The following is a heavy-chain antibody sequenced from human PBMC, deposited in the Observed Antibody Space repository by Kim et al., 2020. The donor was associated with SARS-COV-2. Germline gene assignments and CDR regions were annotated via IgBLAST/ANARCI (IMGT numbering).Heavy chain of an antibody. J-gene: IGHJ6*02. CDR2: IWYDGSNK. CDR1: GFTFSDYG. D-gene: IGHD3-10*01. Sequence: GGSLRLSCAVSGFTFSDYGMHWVRQVPGKGLEWVAVIWYDGSNKYYADSVKGRFTISRDNSKNTLSLQMNSLRAEDTAVYYCAKEAHSMVRGVDGMDVWGQGTTVTVSS. CDR3: AKEAHSMVRGVDGMDV. V-gene: IGHV3-33*06.